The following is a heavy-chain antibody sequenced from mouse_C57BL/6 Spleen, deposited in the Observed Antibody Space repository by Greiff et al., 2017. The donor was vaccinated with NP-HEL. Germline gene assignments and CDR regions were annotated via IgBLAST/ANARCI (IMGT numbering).Heavy chain of an antibody. V-gene: IGHV5-4*01. D-gene: IGHD2-4*01. CDR3: AGEGIYYDYDGTGFDY. J-gene: IGHJ2*01. CDR2: ISAGGSYT. CDR1: GFTFSSYA. Sequence: EVQGVESGGGLVKPGGSLKLSCAASGFTFSSYAMPWVRQTPEQRLEWVATISAGGSYTYYPDNVKGRFTISRDNAKNNLYLQLSHLKSEDTAMYYCAGEGIYYDYDGTGFDYWGQGTTLTVSS.